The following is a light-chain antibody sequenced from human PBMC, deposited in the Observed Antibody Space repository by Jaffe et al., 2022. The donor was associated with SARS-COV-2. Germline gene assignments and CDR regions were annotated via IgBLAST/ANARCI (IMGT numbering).Light chain of an antibody. CDR1: QSLVHSNGYNY. CDR3: VQDLQTPFT. V-gene: IGKV2-28*01. J-gene: IGKJ4*01. CDR2: LGS. Sequence: DIVMTQSPLSLPVTPGEPASISCRSSQSLVHSNGYNYLDWYLQKPGQSPQLLIYLGSNRASGVPDRFSGSGSGTDFTLKISRVEAEDVGVYYCVQDLQTPFTFGGGTKVEIK.